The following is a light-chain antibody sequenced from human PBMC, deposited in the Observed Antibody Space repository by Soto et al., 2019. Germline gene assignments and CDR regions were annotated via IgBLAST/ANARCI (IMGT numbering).Light chain of an antibody. CDR2: WAS. CDR3: QQHYSTPRT. J-gene: IGKJ1*01. Sequence: DFVMTQSPDSLAVSLGERATINCKSSQSVLYSSDNRNYLAWYQQKPGQPPRLLISWASTRASGVPDRFSGSGSGTDFTLTIRSLQAEDVAVYYCQQHYSTPRTFGQGTKVEIK. CDR1: QSVLYSSDNRNY. V-gene: IGKV4-1*01.